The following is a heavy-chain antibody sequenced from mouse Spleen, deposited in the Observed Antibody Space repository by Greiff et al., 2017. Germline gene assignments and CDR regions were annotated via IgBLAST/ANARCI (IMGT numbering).Heavy chain of an antibody. D-gene: IGHD2-1*01. CDR3: ARCGNPNYYAMDY. J-gene: IGHJ4*01. Sequence: VQLQESGPELVKPGASVKISCKASGYSFTSYYIHWVKQRPGQGLEWIGWIYPGSGNTKYNEKFKGKATLTADTSSSTAYMQLSSLTSEDSAVYYCARCGNPNYYAMDYWGQGTSVTVSS. CDR1: GYSFTSYY. CDR2: IYPGSGNT. V-gene: IGHV1-66*01.